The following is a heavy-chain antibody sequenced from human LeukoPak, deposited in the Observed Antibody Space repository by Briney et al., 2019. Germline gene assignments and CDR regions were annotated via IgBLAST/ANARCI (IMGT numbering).Heavy chain of an antibody. J-gene: IGHJ6*02. CDR3: ASSDELRYFDWFSRDYYYGMDV. D-gene: IGHD3-9*01. CDR2: MNPNSGKT. Sequence: ASVKVSCKASGYTFTSYDINWVRQATGQGLEWMGWMNPNSGKTGYAQKFQGRVTMTRNTSISTAYMELSSLRSEDTAVYYCASSDELRYFDWFSRDYYYGMDVWGQGTTVTVSS. CDR1: GYTFTSYD. V-gene: IGHV1-8*01.